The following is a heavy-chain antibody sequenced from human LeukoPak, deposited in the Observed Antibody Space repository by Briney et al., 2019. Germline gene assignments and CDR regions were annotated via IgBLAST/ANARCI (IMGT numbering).Heavy chain of an antibody. Sequence: GESLRLSCAASGFSFSNYARSWVRQAPGKGLEWVSGISGSGDSTYYADSVKGRFTISRDNSKNTLYLQMNSLGAADTALYYCTKDRPNGMDVWGQGTTVTVSS. CDR2: ISGSGDST. CDR1: GFSFSNYA. V-gene: IGHV3-23*01. J-gene: IGHJ6*02. CDR3: TKDRPNGMDV.